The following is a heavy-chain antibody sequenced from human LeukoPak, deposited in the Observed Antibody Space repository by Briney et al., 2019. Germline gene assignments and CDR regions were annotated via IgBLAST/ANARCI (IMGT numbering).Heavy chain of an antibody. CDR1: GCSISSYY. V-gene: IGHV4-59*12. Sequence: SETLSLTCTVSGCSISSYYWSWIRQPPGKGLEWIGYIYYSGSTNYNPSLKNRVTISVDTSKNQFSLKLSSVTAADTAVYYCARISLTGYAPISGYFDYWGQGTLVTVSS. CDR2: IYYSGST. D-gene: IGHD3-9*01. CDR3: ARISLTGYAPISGYFDY. J-gene: IGHJ4*02.